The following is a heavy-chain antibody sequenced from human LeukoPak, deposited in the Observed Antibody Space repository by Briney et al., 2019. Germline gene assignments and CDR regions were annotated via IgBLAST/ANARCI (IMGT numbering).Heavy chain of an antibody. CDR3: ARVHDSDWYFDY. Sequence: ASVKVSCKASGYTFIDYYMHWVRQAPGPGLEWMGWINPYSGDTNYAQKFQDRVTMTRDTSTSTVYMELSSLRSEDTAVYYCARVHDSDWYFDYWGQGTLVTVSS. J-gene: IGHJ4*02. CDR2: INPYSGDT. CDR1: GYTFIDYY. D-gene: IGHD6-19*01. V-gene: IGHV1-2*02.